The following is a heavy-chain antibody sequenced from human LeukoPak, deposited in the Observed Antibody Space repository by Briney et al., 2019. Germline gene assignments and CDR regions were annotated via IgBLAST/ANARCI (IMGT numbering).Heavy chain of an antibody. CDR1: GGSFSGYY. CDR3: ARHPHSSSWYFDWFDP. Sequence: SETLSLTCAVYGGSFSGYYWSWIRQPPGKGLEWIGEINHSGSTNYNPSLKSRVTTSVDTSKNQFSLKLSSVTAADTAVYHCARHPHSSSWYFDWFDPWGQGTLVTVSS. CDR2: INHSGST. V-gene: IGHV4-34*01. D-gene: IGHD6-13*01. J-gene: IGHJ5*02.